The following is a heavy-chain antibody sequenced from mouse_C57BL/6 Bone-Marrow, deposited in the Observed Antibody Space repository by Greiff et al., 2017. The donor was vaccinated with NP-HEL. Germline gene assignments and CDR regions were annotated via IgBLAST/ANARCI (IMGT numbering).Heavy chain of an antibody. D-gene: IGHD1-1*02. CDR1: GYTFTGYW. J-gene: IGHJ2*01. Sequence: QVQLQQSGAELMKPGASVKLSCKATGYTFTGYWIEWIGEILPGSGSTNYNEKFKGKATFTADTSSNTAYMQLSSLTTEDSAIYYCARKYGSYYFDYWGQGTTLTVSS. CDR3: ARKYGSYYFDY. V-gene: IGHV1-9*01. CDR2: ILPGSGST.